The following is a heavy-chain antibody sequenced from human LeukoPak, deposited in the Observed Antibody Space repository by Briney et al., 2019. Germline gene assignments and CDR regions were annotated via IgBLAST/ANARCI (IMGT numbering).Heavy chain of an antibody. J-gene: IGHJ4*02. CDR2: ISYDGSNK. Sequence: GRSLRLSCEASGFIFSNYGMHWVRQAPGKGLEWVAVISYDGSNKYYEDSVKGRFTISRDNSKNTLFLQMDSLRAEDTAVYYCARGPPVTSTGYFDYWGQGTLVTVSS. CDR1: GFIFSNYG. CDR3: ARGPPVTSTGYFDY. D-gene: IGHD2-8*02. V-gene: IGHV3-30*03.